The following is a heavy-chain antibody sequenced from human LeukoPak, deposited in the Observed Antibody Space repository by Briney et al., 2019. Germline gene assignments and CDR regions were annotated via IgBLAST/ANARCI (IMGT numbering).Heavy chain of an antibody. Sequence: GASVKVSCKTSGYTFTDHYLHWVRRAPGLGFEWVGWVNPISGGTNFEEKFQGRVTMTRDTSINTAYMELIRLISDDTAVYYCVRGRPIHCSGSSCYPPSFDYWGQGTLVTVSS. CDR1: GYTFTDHY. CDR3: VRGRPIHCSGSSCYPPSFDY. D-gene: IGHD2-2*01. CDR2: VNPISGGT. J-gene: IGHJ4*02. V-gene: IGHV1-2*02.